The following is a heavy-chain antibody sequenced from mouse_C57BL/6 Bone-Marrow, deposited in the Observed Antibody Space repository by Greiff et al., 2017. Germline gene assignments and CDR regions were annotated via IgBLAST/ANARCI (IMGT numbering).Heavy chain of an antibody. Sequence: EVKLVESGGGLVKPGGSLKLSCAASGFTFSSYAMSWVRQTPEKRLEWVATISDGGSYTYYPDNVKGRFTISRDNAKNNLYLQMSHLQSEDTAMYYCAGDRRDYYSNWSYFDYWGQGTTLTVSS. V-gene: IGHV5-4*01. J-gene: IGHJ2*01. D-gene: IGHD2-5*01. CDR3: AGDRRDYYSNWSYFDY. CDR1: GFTFSSYA. CDR2: ISDGGSYT.